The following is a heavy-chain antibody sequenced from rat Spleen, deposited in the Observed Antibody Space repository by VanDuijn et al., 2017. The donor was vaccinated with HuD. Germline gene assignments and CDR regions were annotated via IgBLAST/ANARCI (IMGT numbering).Heavy chain of an antibody. CDR3: ASLLQWSPFDY. V-gene: IGHV5-58*01. CDR1: GFTFNRYW. J-gene: IGHJ2*01. CDR2: ISSGGGGT. D-gene: IGHD1-1*01. Sequence: EVQLVETGGGLVQPGRSLKLSCVASGFTFNRYWMYWVRQAPGKGLEWVSSISSGGGGTYYPDSVKGRFTISRDNAKSTLYLQIDSLRSEDTATYYCASLLQWSPFDYWGQGVMVTVSS.